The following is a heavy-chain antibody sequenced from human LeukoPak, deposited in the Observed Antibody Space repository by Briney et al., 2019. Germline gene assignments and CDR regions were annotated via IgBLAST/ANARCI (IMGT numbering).Heavy chain of an antibody. CDR2: ISSSSSTI. CDR1: GFTFSTYG. Sequence: GGSLRLSCAASGFTFSTYGMNWVRQAPGKGLEWVSYISSSSSTIYYADSVKGRFTISRDNAKNSLYLQMNSLRDEDTAVYYCAKDSDYYHSSGYYYAYFQHWGQGTLVTVSS. J-gene: IGHJ1*01. CDR3: AKDSDYYHSSGYYYAYFQH. D-gene: IGHD3-22*01. V-gene: IGHV3-48*02.